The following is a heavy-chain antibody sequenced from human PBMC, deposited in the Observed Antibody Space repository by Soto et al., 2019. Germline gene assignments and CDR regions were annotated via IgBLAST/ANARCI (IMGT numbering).Heavy chain of an antibody. V-gene: IGHV6-1*01. CDR3: TSDDFAALDN. Sequence: HSQTLSLTCAISGDSVSSNRVAWNWVRQSPSRGLEWLGKTYYRSKWKNDYATSVKSRITINPDTSKNQFSLQLNSVTPEDTAVYYFTSDDFAALDNWGQGTVLTISS. CDR1: GDSVSSNRVA. D-gene: IGHD2-15*01. CDR2: TYYRSKWKN. J-gene: IGHJ4*02.